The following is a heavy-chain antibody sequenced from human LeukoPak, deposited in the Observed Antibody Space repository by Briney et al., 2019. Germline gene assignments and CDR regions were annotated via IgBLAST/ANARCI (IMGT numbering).Heavy chain of an antibody. Sequence: SETLSLTCAVYGGSFSGYYWSWIRQPPGKGLEWIGEINHSGSTNYNPSLKSRVTISVDTSKNQFSLKLSSVTAADTAVYYCARDFLHDYSMPNWGQGTLVTVSS. CDR1: GGSFSGYY. CDR3: ARDFLHDYSMPN. J-gene: IGHJ4*02. CDR2: INHSGST. D-gene: IGHD4-4*01. V-gene: IGHV4-34*01.